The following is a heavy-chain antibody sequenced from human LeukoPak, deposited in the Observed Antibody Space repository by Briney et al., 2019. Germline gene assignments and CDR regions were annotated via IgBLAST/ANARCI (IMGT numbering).Heavy chain of an antibody. CDR1: GGTFSTYA. J-gene: IGHJ6*03. V-gene: IGHV1-69*05. CDR2: FILIFGTA. CDR3: ARATKSFHKVPAAIIYSYMDV. Sequence: SVKVSCKPSGGTFSTYAIRWVRQAPEQGLEWMGGFILIFGTANYAQKFQGRVTITKDESTSTAYMELSSLRSEDTAVYSCARATKSFHKVPAAIIYSYMDVWGKGTTVTVSS. D-gene: IGHD2-2*01.